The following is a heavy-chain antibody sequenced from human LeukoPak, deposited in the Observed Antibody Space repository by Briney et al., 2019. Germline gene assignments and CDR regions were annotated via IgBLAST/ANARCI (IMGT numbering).Heavy chain of an antibody. D-gene: IGHD4-17*01. CDR1: GYSISRGYF. J-gene: IGHJ4*02. CDR3: ARRNDYGDYGDYFDY. Sequence: PSETLSLTCTVSGYSISRGYFWTWIRQPPGKGLEWIGEINHSGSTNYNPSLKSRVTISVDTSKNQFSLRLNSVTAADTAVYYCARRNDYGDYGDYFDYWGQGTLVTVSS. CDR2: INHSGST. V-gene: IGHV4-38-2*02.